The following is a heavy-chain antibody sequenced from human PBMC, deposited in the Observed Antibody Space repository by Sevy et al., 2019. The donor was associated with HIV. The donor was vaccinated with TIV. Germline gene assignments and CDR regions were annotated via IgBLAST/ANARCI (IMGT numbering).Heavy chain of an antibody. CDR3: AKDYRIYCSRTSCLFDY. Sequence: GGSLRLSCAASGFTFSNYGMHWASQAPGKGLEWVAFIRYDGSNSYSADSVKGRFTISRDNSKNTLYLQINSLRAEDTAVYYCAKDYRIYCSRTSCLFDYWGQGTLVTVSS. D-gene: IGHD2-2*01. V-gene: IGHV3-30*02. J-gene: IGHJ4*02. CDR2: IRYDGSNS. CDR1: GFTFSNYG.